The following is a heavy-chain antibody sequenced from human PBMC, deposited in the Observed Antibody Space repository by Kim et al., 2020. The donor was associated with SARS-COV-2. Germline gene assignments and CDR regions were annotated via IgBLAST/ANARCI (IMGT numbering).Heavy chain of an antibody. CDR3: ARSSRLWFGELPSGVDY. V-gene: IGHV1-46*01. CDR1: GYTFTSYY. Sequence: ASVKVSCKASGYTFTSYYMHWVRQAPGQGLEWMGIINPSGGSTSYAQKFQGRVTMTRDTSTSTVYMELSSLRSEDTAVYYCARSSRLWFGELPSGVDYWGQGTLVTVSS. D-gene: IGHD3-10*01. CDR2: INPSGGST. J-gene: IGHJ4*02.